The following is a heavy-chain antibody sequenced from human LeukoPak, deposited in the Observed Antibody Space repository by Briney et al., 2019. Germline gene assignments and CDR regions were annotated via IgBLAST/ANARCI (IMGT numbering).Heavy chain of an antibody. Sequence: SVKVSRKASGDTFSSYAISWVRQAPGQGLEWMGGIIPIFGTANYAQKLQGRVTMTTDTSTSTAYMELRSLRSDDTAVYYCARDLVDIRDIWGQGTMVTVSS. CDR2: IIPIFGTA. V-gene: IGHV1-69*05. CDR1: GDTFSSYA. D-gene: IGHD5-12*01. CDR3: ARDLVDIRDI. J-gene: IGHJ3*02.